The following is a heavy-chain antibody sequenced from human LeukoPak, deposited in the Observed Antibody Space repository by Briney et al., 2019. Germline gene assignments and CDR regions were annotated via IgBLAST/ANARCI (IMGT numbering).Heavy chain of an antibody. CDR3: ARDLYSGSYFYYFDY. Sequence: ASVKVSCKASGYTFTSYYMHWVRQAPGQGLEWMGRINPNSGGTNYAQKFQGRVTMTRDTSISTAYMELSRLRSDDTAVYYCARDLYSGSYFYYFDYWGQGTLVTVSS. CDR2: INPNSGGT. J-gene: IGHJ4*02. D-gene: IGHD1-26*01. CDR1: GYTFTSYY. V-gene: IGHV1-2*06.